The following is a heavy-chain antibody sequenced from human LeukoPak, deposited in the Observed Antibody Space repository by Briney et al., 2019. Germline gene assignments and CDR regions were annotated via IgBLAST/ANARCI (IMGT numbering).Heavy chain of an antibody. V-gene: IGHV3-23*01. CDR1: GFTFSSYA. D-gene: IGHD2-2*02. Sequence: PGGSLRLSCAASGFTFSSYAMSWVRQAPGKGLEWVSAISGSGGSTYYADSVKGRFTISRDNSKNTLYLQMNGLRAEDTAVYYCALTQGDCSSTSCYTGLWYYYYGMDVWGQGTTVTVSS. CDR3: ALTQGDCSSTSCYTGLWYYYYGMDV. J-gene: IGHJ6*02. CDR2: ISGSGGST.